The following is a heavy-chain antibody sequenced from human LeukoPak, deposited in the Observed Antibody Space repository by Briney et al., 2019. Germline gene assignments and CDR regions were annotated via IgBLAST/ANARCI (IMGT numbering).Heavy chain of an antibody. J-gene: IGHJ4*02. CDR3: AKAWGKQTRPYYFDY. D-gene: IGHD7-27*01. CDR2: ISGSGGST. V-gene: IGHV3-23*01. Sequence: QSGGSLRLSCAASGFTFSSYAMSWVRQAPGKGLEWVSAISGSGGSTYYADSVKGRFTISRDNSKNTLYLQMNSLRAEGTAVYYCAKAWGKQTRPYYFDYWGQGTLVTVSS. CDR1: GFTFSSYA.